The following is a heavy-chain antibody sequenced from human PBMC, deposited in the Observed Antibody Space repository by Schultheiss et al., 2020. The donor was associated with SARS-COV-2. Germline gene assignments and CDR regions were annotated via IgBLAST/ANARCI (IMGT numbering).Heavy chain of an antibody. J-gene: IGHJ5*02. V-gene: IGHV1-18*04. CDR2: ISAYSGST. D-gene: IGHD1-1*01. CDR3: AREGGRTEYWFDP. CDR1: GYTFTSYG. Sequence: ASVKVSCKASGYTFTSYGISWVRQAPGQGLEWMGWISAYSGSTNYAQKLQGRVTMTTDTSTSTAYMELSSLRSEDTAVYYCAREGGRTEYWFDPWGQGTLVTVSS.